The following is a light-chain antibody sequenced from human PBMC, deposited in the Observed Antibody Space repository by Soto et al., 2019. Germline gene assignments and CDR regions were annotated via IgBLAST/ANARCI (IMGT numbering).Light chain of an antibody. Sequence: EIVLTQSPGTLSLSPGERATLSCRASQSVSSSYLAWYQQTPGQAPRLLIYGASSRATGIPDRFSGSGSGKDFTLTISRLEPEDFAVYYCQQYGSSRWTFGQGTKVEIK. J-gene: IGKJ1*01. CDR1: QSVSSSY. V-gene: IGKV3-20*01. CDR3: QQYGSSRWT. CDR2: GAS.